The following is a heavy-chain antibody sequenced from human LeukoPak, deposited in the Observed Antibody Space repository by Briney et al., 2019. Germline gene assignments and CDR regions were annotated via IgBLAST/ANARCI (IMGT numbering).Heavy chain of an antibody. CDR1: GGSISSYY. J-gene: IGHJ4*02. D-gene: IGHD3-22*01. CDR2: IYYSGST. V-gene: IGHV4-59*01. Sequence: SETLSLTCTVSGGSISSYYWSWIRQPPGKGLEWIGYIYYSGSTNYNPSLKSRVTISVDTSKNQFSLKLSSVTAADTAVYYCARAAYYYDSSGSIYYFDYWGQGTLVTVSS. CDR3: ARAAYYYDSSGSIYYFDY.